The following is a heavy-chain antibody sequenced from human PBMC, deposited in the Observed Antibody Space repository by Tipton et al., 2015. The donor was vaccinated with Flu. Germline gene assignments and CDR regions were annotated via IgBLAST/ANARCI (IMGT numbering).Heavy chain of an antibody. D-gene: IGHD3-10*01. J-gene: IGHJ6*02. V-gene: IGHV4-61*01. CDR1: GGSVSSGSYY. CDR3: ARVAMVRGVVGSTGDYYYYGTDV. CDR2: IYYSGST. Sequence: LRLSCTVSGGSVSSGSYYWSWIRQPPGKGLEWIGYIYYSGSTNYNPSLKSRVTISVDTSKNQFSLKLSSVTAADTAVYYCARVAMVRGVVGSTGDYYYYGTDVWGQGTTVTVSS.